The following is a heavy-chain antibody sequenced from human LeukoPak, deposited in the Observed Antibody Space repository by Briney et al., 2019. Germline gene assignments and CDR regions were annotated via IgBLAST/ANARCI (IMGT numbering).Heavy chain of an antibody. V-gene: IGHV4-59*01. CDR1: GGSISSYY. D-gene: IGHD3-3*01. J-gene: IGHJ3*02. CDR2: IYYSGST. Sequence: SETLSLTCTVSGGSISSYYWSWIRQRPGKGLEWIGYIYYSGSTNYNPSLKSRVTISVDTSKNQFSLKLSSVTAADTAVYYCASAAYYDFWSGLEPFDIWGQGTMVTVSS. CDR3: ASAAYYDFWSGLEPFDI.